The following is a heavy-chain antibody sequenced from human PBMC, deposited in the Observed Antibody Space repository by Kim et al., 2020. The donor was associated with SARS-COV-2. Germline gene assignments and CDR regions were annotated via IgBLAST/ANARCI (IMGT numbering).Heavy chain of an antibody. Sequence: YNPSLKRRVTISVDTSKNQFSLKLSSVTAADTAVYYCARDLGSGSYYFDYRGQGTLVTVSS. CDR3: ARDLGSGSYYFDY. D-gene: IGHD3-10*01. V-gene: IGHV4-30-2*04. J-gene: IGHJ4*02.